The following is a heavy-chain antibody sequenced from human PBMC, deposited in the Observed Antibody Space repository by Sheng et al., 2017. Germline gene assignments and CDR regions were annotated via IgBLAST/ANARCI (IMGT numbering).Heavy chain of an antibody. D-gene: IGHD3-16*01. CDR1: GGSISSSSYY. CDR3: ARGVTFGYFDY. V-gene: IGHV4-39*07. Sequence: QLQLQESGPGLVKPSETLSLTCTVSGGSISSSSYYWGWIRQPPGKGLEWIGSIYYSGSTYYNPSLKSRVTISVDTSKNQFSLKLSSVTAADTAVYYCARGVTFGYFDYWGQGTPGSPSPQ. CDR2: IYYSGST. J-gene: IGHJ4*02.